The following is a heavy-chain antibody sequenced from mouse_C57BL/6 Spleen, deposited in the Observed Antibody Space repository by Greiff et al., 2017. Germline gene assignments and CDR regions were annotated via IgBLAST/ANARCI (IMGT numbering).Heavy chain of an antibody. J-gene: IGHJ1*03. V-gene: IGHV1-82*01. D-gene: IGHD1-1*02. CDR2: IYPGDGDT. Sequence: QVQLQQSGPELVKPGASVKISCKASGYAFSSSWMNWVKQRPGKGLEWIGRIYPGDGDTNYNGKFKGKATLTENKSSITAYMQLSSLTSEDSAVYFCARGGGYFDVWGTGTTVTVAS. CDR1: GYAFSSSW. CDR3: ARGGGYFDV.